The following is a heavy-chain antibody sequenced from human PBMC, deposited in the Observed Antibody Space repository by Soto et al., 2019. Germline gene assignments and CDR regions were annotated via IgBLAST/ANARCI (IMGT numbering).Heavy chain of an antibody. CDR1: GGTFSNYS. J-gene: IGHJ4*02. Sequence: QVQLVQSGAEVKKPGSSVKVSCKASGGTFSNYSINWVRQAPGQGLEWMGGIIPFFGTANYAQKFQGRVTTPADESATTAYMEVTSLRSDDAAVYYCARIEGYCSGGTCYRGSGDYWGQGTMVAVSS. V-gene: IGHV1-69*12. CDR3: ARIEGYCSGGTCYRGSGDY. CDR2: IIPFFGTA. D-gene: IGHD2-15*01.